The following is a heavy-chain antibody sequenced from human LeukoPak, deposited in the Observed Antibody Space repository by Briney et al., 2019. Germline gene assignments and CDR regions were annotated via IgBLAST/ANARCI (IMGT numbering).Heavy chain of an antibody. Sequence: AGTLSLTCTVSGGSISSCYWSWIRQPPGKGLEWIGYICYSGSTNYNPSLKSRVTISVDTSKSQFSLKLSSVTAADTAVYYCARDAYYGSGSYYNPANGMDVWGQGTTVTVSS. J-gene: IGHJ6*02. CDR2: ICYSGST. CDR3: ARDAYYGSGSYYNPANGMDV. V-gene: IGHV4-59*01. CDR1: GGSISSCY. D-gene: IGHD3-10*01.